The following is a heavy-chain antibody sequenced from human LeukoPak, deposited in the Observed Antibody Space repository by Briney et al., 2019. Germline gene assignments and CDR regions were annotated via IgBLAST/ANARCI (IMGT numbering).Heavy chain of an antibody. J-gene: IGHJ4*02. D-gene: IGHD1-26*01. CDR1: GYTFTSYG. V-gene: IGHV1-18*01. CDR3: ARDSGYSGSYHPFDY. Sequence: ASVKVSCKAPGYTFTSYGISWVRQAPGQGLEWMGWISAYNGNTNYAQKLQGRVTMTTDTSTSTAYMELRSLRSDDTAVYYCARDSGYSGSYHPFDYWGQGTLVTVSS. CDR2: ISAYNGNT.